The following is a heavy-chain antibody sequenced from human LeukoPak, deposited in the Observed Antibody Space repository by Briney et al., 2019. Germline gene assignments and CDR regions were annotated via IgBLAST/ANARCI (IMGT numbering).Heavy chain of an antibody. V-gene: IGHV4-30-4*01. Sequence: PSQTLSLTCTVSGGSISSGDYYWSWIRQPPGKGLEWIGYIYYSGSTYYNPSLESRVTISVDTSKNQFSLKLSSVTAADTAVYYCARDPSVAGTYWYFDLWGRGTLVTVSS. J-gene: IGHJ2*01. CDR3: ARDPSVAGTYWYFDL. CDR2: IYYSGST. CDR1: GGSISSGDYY. D-gene: IGHD6-19*01.